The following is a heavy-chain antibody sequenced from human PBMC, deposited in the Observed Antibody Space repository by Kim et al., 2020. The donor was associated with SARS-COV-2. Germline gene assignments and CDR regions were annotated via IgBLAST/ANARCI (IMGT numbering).Heavy chain of an antibody. Sequence: GGSLRLSCAASGFTFSSYSMNWVRQAPGKGLEWVSYISSSSSTIYYADSVKGRFTISRDNAKNSLYLQMNSLGAEDTAVYYCARGYDILTGYYPFDYWGQGTLVTVSS. D-gene: IGHD3-9*01. J-gene: IGHJ4*02. CDR1: GFTFSSYS. V-gene: IGHV3-48*04. CDR3: ARGYDILTGYYPFDY. CDR2: ISSSSSTI.